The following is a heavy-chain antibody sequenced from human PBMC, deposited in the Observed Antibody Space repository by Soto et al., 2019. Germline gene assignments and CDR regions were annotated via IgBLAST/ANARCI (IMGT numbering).Heavy chain of an antibody. CDR1: GFTFSSYW. CDR2: IKQDGSEK. J-gene: IGHJ6*02. V-gene: IGHV3-7*01. CDR3: ARDPNIVLVPAALRSYYYYYGMDV. Sequence: PGGSLRLSCAASGFTFSSYWMSLVRQAPGKGLEWVANIKQDGSEKYYVDSVKGRFTISRDNAKNSLYLQMNSLRAEDTAVYYCARDPNIVLVPAALRSYYYYYGMDVWGQGTTVTVS. D-gene: IGHD2-2*01.